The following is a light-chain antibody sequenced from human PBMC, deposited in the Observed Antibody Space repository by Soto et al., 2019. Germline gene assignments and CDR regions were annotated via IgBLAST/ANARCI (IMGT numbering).Light chain of an antibody. CDR3: QQYYIYPPA. V-gene: IGKV1-5*03. J-gene: IGKJ3*01. CDR2: QTS. CDR1: RDVRIY. Sequence: DIQMTQSPSTLSASVGDRVTITCRASRDVRIYLAWYQQKPGKAPKLLIFQTSILEAGVPSWFSGSGSETDFSLAISGLQPEDSATYFCQQYYIYPPAFGPGTKVEI.